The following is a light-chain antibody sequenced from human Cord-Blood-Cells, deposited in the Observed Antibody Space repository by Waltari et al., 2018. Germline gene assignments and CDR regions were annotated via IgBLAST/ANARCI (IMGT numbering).Light chain of an antibody. CDR2: RNK. J-gene: IGLJ3*02. Sequence: QSVLTQPPSASGTPGQRVTISCSGSSSNIGSNYVYWYQQLPGTAPKLLIYRNKQRPSGVPDRFSGSKSGTSASLAISGLRSEDEADYYCAAWDDSLSGWLFGGGTKLTVL. CDR3: AAWDDSLSGWL. CDR1: SSNIGSNY. V-gene: IGLV1-47*01.